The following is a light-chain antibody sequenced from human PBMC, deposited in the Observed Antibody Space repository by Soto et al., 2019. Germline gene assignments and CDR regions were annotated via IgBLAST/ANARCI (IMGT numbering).Light chain of an antibody. CDR1: ERVSTN. CDR2: SAS. CDR3: QQYNNLPPT. Sequence: EVVITQSPASLSASPGERVTLSCRASERVSTNLAWYQQTPGQAPRLLIYSASRRPTDIPVRFSGSGSGAEFTLTISSLQSEDFAIYYCQQYNNLPPTFGQGTKVDNK. J-gene: IGKJ1*01. V-gene: IGKV3-15*01.